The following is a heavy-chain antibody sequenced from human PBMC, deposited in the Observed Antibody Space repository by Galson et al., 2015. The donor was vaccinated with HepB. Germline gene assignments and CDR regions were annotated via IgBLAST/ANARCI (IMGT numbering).Heavy chain of an antibody. V-gene: IGHV3-7*01. CDR1: GFTFSNYW. J-gene: IGHJ4*02. CDR2: IKEDGCEI. Sequence: SLRPSCATSGFTFSNYWMSWVRQAPGKGLEWVANIKEDGCEIHYLDSVKGRFTISRDNAKNFLYLHMSNLRAEDTAIYYCVRNLKYENSHYRPFEYWGQGTLVTVSS. CDR3: VRNLKYENSHYRPFEY. D-gene: IGHD3-22*01.